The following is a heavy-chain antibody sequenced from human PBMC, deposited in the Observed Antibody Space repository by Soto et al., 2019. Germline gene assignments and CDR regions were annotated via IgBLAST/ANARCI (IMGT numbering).Heavy chain of an antibody. Sequence: QVQLVQSGAEVKKPGSSVKVSCKASGGTFSRYTITWVRQAPGQGLEWMGGITPMFGTPNYAQKFQGRVTITADESTSTAYMELSSLRSEDTAMYYCARDGTLYDSSAYYYLDWGQGTLVTVSS. CDR3: ARDGTLYDSSAYYYLD. CDR2: ITPMFGTP. V-gene: IGHV1-69*01. D-gene: IGHD3-22*01. J-gene: IGHJ4*02. CDR1: GGTFSRYT.